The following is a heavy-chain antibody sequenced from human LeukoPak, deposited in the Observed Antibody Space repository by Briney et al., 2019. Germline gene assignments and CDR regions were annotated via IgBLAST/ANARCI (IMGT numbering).Heavy chain of an antibody. J-gene: IGHJ4*02. Sequence: SETLSLTCTVSGDSLNSGNYYWTWIRQHPGKGLEWIGYIFTSGNTYYNPSLKGRLLTSVDTSKSQFSLRLTSVTAADTAVYYCARATLRGDPFDFWGQGIQVTVSS. V-gene: IGHV4-31*03. CDR1: GDSLNSGNYY. CDR3: ARATLRGDPFDF. D-gene: IGHD2-21*02. CDR2: IFTSGNT.